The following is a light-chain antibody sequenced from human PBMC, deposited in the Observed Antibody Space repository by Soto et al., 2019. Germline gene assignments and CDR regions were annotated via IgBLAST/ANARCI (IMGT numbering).Light chain of an antibody. CDR2: GAS. CDR3: HQYGISPPRT. Sequence: EIVMTQSPATLSVSPGERATLSCRASHSVRSSLAWYQQKPGQAPRLLIHGASTRATGIPGRFSGSGSGTDFTLTIGRLEPEDFAVYYCHQYGISPPRTFGQGTKVDIK. V-gene: IGKV3-20*01. CDR1: HSVRSS. J-gene: IGKJ1*01.